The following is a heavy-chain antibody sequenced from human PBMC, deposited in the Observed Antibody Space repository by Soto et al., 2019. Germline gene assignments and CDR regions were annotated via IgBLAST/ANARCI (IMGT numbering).Heavy chain of an antibody. D-gene: IGHD3-16*01. J-gene: IGHJ4*02. Sequence: QVQLVQSGAEVKKPGASVKVSCKASGYTFTGYYMHWVRQAPGQGLEWMGGIIPIFGTANYAQKFQGRVTITADESTSTAYMELSSLRSEDTAVYYCASREMANNYGFDYWGQGTLVTVSS. CDR2: IIPIFGTA. V-gene: IGHV1-69*01. CDR3: ASREMANNYGFDY. CDR1: GYTFTGYY.